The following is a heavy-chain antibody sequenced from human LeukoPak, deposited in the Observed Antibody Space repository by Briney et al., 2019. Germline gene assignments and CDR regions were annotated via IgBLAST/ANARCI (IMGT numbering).Heavy chain of an antibody. V-gene: IGHV4-39*01. CDR1: GGSISSYY. D-gene: IGHD3-22*01. Sequence: SETLSLTCAVSGGSISSYYWVGSRQPPGKGLEWIGSLYYSGSTHYKPSLKSRVAIFVDTSKNQFSLRLSSVTAADAAVYYSWRKYYDGSGFYFWGQGTQVTVSS. J-gene: IGHJ4*02. CDR2: LYYSGST. CDR3: WRKYYDGSGFYF.